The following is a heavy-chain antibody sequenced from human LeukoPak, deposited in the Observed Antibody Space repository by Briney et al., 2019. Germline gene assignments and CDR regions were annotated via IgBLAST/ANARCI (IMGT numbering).Heavy chain of an antibody. J-gene: IGHJ3*02. CDR3: ARSRGNYYDSSGYSLGAFDI. D-gene: IGHD3-22*01. CDR2: ISAYNGNT. V-gene: IGHV1-18*01. Sequence: GASVKVSCKASGYTVTSYGISWVRQAPGQGLEWMGWISAYNGNTNYAQKLQGRVTMTTDTSTSTAYMELRSLRSDDTAVYYCARSRGNYYDSSGYSLGAFDIWGQGTMVTVSS. CDR1: GYTVTSYG.